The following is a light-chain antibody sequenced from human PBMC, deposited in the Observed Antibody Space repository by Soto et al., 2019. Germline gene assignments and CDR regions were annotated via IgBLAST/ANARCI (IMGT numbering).Light chain of an antibody. J-gene: IGKJ1*01. CDR3: QQYNIWPPWT. V-gene: IGKV3-15*01. CDR1: QSVSSSY. CDR2: GAS. Sequence: VLSQSPCTLSVSRGQRATLSGRAIQSVSSSYLAWYQQKPGQAPRLLIYGASTRATGIPARFSGSGSGTEFTLTISSLQSEDFAVYYCQQYNIWPPWTFGQGTKVDIK.